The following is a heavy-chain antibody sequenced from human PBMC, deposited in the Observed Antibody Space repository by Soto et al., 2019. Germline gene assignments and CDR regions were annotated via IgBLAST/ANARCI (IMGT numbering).Heavy chain of an antibody. CDR2: IYYSGST. V-gene: IGHV4-59*01. J-gene: IGHJ4*02. CDR1: GGSISSYY. CDR3: ARDHYAAFDY. D-gene: IGHD4-17*01. Sequence: PSETLSLTCTVSGGSISSYYWSWIRQPPGKGLEWIGYIYYSGSTNYNPSLKSRVTISVDTSKNQFSLKLSSVTAADTAVYYCARDHYAAFDYWGQGTLVTVSS.